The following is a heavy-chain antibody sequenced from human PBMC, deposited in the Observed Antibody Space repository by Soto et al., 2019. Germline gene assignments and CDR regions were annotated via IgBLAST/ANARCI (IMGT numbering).Heavy chain of an antibody. V-gene: IGHV3-7*01. CDR2: IKQDGSEK. D-gene: IGHD6-13*01. J-gene: IGHJ6*02. CDR3: ARVGGWYSSSNYGMDV. Sequence: GGSLRLSCAASGFTFSSYWMSWVRQAPGKGLEWVANIKQDGSEKYYVDSVKGRFTISRDNAKNTLYLQMNSLRAEDTAVYYCARVGGWYSSSNYGMDVWGQGTTVTVSS. CDR1: GFTFSSYW.